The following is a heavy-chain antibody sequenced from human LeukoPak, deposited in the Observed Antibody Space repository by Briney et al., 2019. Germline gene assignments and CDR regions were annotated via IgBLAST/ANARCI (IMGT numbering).Heavy chain of an antibody. CDR3: ARDCSSTSCYNS. CDR2: ISSSSSYI. CDR1: GFTFSSYG. V-gene: IGHV3-21*01. D-gene: IGHD2-2*02. Sequence: GGSLRLSCAASGFTFSSYGMNWVRQAPGKGLEWVSSISSSSSYIYYADSVKGRFTISRDNAKNSLYLQMNSLRAEDTAVYYCARDCSSTSCYNSWGQGTLVTVSS. J-gene: IGHJ4*02.